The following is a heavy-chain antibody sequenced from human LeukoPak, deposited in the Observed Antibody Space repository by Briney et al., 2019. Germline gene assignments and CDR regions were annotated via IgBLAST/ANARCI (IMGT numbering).Heavy chain of an antibody. CDR3: ARGAPPDS. CDR2: ISYDGSNT. CDR1: GFPFSTYA. V-gene: IGHV3-30-3*01. J-gene: IGHJ4*02. Sequence: PGGSLRLSCAASGFPFSTYAMYWVRQAPGKGLEWVAVISYDGSNTFYADFVKGRFTISRDNSRNTLCLQMDSLRGEDTAVYYCARGAPPDSWGQGILVTVSS.